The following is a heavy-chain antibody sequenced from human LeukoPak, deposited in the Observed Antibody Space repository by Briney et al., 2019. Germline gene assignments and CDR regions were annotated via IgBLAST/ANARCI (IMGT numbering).Heavy chain of an antibody. CDR1: GGSISSGSYY. V-gene: IGHV4-61*02. CDR3: AREPADAFDI. J-gene: IGHJ3*02. Sequence: SQTLSPTCTVSGGSISSGSYYWSWIRQPAGKGLEWIGRIYTSGSTNYNPSLKSRVTISVDTSKNQFSLKLSSVTAADTAVYYCAREPADAFDIWGQGTMVTVSS. CDR2: IYTSGST.